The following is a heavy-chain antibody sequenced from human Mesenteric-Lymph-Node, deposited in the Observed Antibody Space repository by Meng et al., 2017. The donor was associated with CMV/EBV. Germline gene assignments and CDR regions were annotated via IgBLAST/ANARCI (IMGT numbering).Heavy chain of an antibody. J-gene: IGHJ6*02. CDR3: ARARAGNTIFGVVIKNYYYYGMDV. CDR2: ISYDGSNK. Sequence: GGSLRLSCAASGFTFSSYAMHWVRQAPGKGLEWVAVISYDGSNKYYADSVKGRFTISRDNSKNTLYLQMNSLRAEDTAVYYCARARAGNTIFGVVIKNYYYYGMDVWGQGTTVTVSS. CDR1: GFTFSSYA. D-gene: IGHD3-3*01. V-gene: IGHV3-30*04.